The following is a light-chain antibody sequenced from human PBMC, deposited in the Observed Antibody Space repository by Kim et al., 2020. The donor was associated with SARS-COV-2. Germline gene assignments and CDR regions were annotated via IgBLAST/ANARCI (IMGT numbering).Light chain of an antibody. J-gene: IGKJ4*01. Sequence: DIQMTQSPSTLSASVGDRVTITCRASQSISSWLAWYQQKPGKAPKLLIYAASTLQSGVPSRFSGSGSGTDFTLTINSLQTEDFATYYCQQSHTAPMLTFGGGTKVDIK. CDR2: AAS. CDR1: QSISSW. V-gene: IGKV1-39*01. CDR3: QQSHTAPMLT.